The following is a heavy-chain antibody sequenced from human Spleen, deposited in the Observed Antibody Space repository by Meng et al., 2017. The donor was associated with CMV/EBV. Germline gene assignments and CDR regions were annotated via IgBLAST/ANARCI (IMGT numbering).Heavy chain of an antibody. V-gene: IGHV3-21*01. CDR2: ISSTSTYI. CDR1: EFTFSNYR. Sequence: GGSLRLSCAAFEFTFSNYRMNWVRQAPGKGLEWISFISSTSTYIAYADSVKGRFTISRDNARTSLFLQMNSLRAEDTAVYYCARDIRGSDYYYGMDVWGQGTTVTVSS. CDR3: ARDIRGSDYYYGMDV. D-gene: IGHD3-10*01. J-gene: IGHJ6*02.